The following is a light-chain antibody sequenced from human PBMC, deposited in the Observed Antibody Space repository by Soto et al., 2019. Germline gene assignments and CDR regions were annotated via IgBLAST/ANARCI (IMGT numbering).Light chain of an antibody. CDR3: QQYYSYPLT. Sequence: AIRMTQSPSSLSASTGDRVTITCRASQGISSYLAWYQQKPGKAPKLLIYAASTLQSGVPSRFSGSGSGTDFTLTISCLQSEDFATYNCQQYYSYPLTFGGGTKVKIK. CDR1: QGISSY. V-gene: IGKV1-8*01. CDR2: AAS. J-gene: IGKJ4*01.